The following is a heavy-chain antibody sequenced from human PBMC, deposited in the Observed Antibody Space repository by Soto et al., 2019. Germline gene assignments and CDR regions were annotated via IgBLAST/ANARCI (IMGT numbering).Heavy chain of an antibody. Sequence: SETLCLTCTVSGGFLTNYYWNWIRQPPGKGLEWIGYIYYNGNTNYNPSLNSRVTMSVDTSKNQFSLNLNSVTAADTAVYYCARSQYTGSPIAFNDFWGQGTLVTVSS. CDR1: GGFLTNYY. V-gene: IGHV4-59*01. J-gene: IGHJ4*02. D-gene: IGHD5-12*01. CDR3: ARSQYTGSPIAFNDF. CDR2: IYYNGNT.